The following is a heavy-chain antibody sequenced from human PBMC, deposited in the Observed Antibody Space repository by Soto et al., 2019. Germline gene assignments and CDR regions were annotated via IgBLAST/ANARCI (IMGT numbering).Heavy chain of an antibody. V-gene: IGHV4-39*02. CDR3: VSGRLPYIRYDY. D-gene: IGHD2-2*02. Sequence: PSETLSLTCTVSGGSISSSSYKWGWIRQPPGNSLEWIGIFFFIGITYYTPSLKSRVTLSLDTSKNPFSLKLSSVTAADTAVYYCVSGRLPYIRYDYWGQGTLVTVSS. CDR2: FFFIGIT. J-gene: IGHJ4*02. CDR1: GGSISSSSYK.